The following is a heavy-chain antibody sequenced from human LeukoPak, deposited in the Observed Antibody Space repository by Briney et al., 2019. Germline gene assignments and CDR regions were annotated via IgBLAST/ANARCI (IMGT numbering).Heavy chain of an antibody. V-gene: IGHV4-59*01. J-gene: IGHJ3*02. D-gene: IGHD5/OR15-5a*01. CDR1: GGSISSFY. CDR2: ISSSETT. Sequence: SETLSLTCTVSGGSISSFYWSWIRQPPGKGLEYIGYISSSETTSYNPSLKSRVTTSIDTSKNQFSLNLTSVTAADTAVYYCARDKGLPQAFDIWGQGTMVTVSS. CDR3: ARDKGLPQAFDI.